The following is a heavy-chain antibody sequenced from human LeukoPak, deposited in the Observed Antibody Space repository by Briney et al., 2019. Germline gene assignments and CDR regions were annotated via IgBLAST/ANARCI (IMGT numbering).Heavy chain of an antibody. CDR2: IYHSGST. Sequence: PSETRSLTCAVSGGSISSSNWWSWVRQPPGKGLEWIGEIYHSGSTNYNPSLKSRVTISVDKSKNQFSLKLSSVTAADTAVYYCASLIAVAGIGSFDYWGQGTLVTVSS. J-gene: IGHJ4*02. CDR1: GGSISSSNW. CDR3: ASLIAVAGIGSFDY. V-gene: IGHV4-4*02. D-gene: IGHD6-19*01.